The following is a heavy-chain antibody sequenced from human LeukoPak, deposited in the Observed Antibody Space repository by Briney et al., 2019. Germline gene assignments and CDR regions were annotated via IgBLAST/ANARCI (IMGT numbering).Heavy chain of an antibody. J-gene: IGHJ6*02. CDR1: GFTFSSYW. CDR3: ARAGYCSSTSCYVPDYYYGMDV. CDR2: IKQDGSEK. V-gene: IGHV3-7*01. Sequence: GGSLRLSCAASGFTFSSYWMSWVRQAPGKGLEWVANIKQDGSEKYYVDSVKGRFTISRDNAKNPLYLQMNSLRAEDTAVYYCARAGYCSSTSCYVPDYYYGMDVWGQGTTVTVSS. D-gene: IGHD2-2*01.